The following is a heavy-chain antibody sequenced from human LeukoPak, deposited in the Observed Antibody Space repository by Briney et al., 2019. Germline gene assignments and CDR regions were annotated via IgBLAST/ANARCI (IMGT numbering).Heavy chain of an antibody. V-gene: IGHV3-23*01. CDR2: IDGSGDYT. Sequence: PGGSLRLSCAAYGFTFSSYAMSWVRQAPGKGLEWVSGIDGSGDYTVYADSVKGRFTISRDNSKNTLYLQMNSLRAEDTAVYYCAIYGDYTLYYFDYWGQGTLVTVSS. CDR3: AIYGDYTLYYFDY. D-gene: IGHD4-17*01. J-gene: IGHJ4*02. CDR1: GFTFSSYA.